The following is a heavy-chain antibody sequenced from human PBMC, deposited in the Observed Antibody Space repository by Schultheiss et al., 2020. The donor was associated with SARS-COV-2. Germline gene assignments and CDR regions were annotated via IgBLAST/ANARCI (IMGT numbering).Heavy chain of an antibody. D-gene: IGHD4-11*01. Sequence: SQTLSLTCTVSGGSISSYYWSWIRKPPGKGLEWIGEINHSGSTNYNPSLKSRVTISVDTSKNQFSLKLSSVTAADTAVYYCASFGNYVVSFDYWGQGTLVTSPQ. CDR3: ASFGNYVVSFDY. CDR1: GGSISSYY. CDR2: INHSGST. J-gene: IGHJ4*02. V-gene: IGHV4-34*01.